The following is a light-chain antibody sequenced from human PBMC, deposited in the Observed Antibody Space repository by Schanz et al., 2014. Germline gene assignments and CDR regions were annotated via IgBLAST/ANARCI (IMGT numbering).Light chain of an antibody. CDR1: SSDVGGYNY. J-gene: IGLJ1*01. V-gene: IGLV2-8*01. CDR2: DVS. CDR3: TSYAGSNNFGV. Sequence: QSALTQPASVSGSPGQSITISCTGTSSDVGGYNYVSWYQQHPGKAPNLMIYDVSNRPSGVPDRFSGSKSGNTASLTVSGLQAEDEADYYCTSYAGSNNFGVFGTGTKLTVL.